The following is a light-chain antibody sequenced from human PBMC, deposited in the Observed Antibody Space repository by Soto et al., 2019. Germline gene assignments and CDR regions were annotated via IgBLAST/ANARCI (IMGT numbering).Light chain of an antibody. Sequence: EIVLTQSPGTLSLSPGERATLSCRASQSVSSSSLAWYQQKPGQAPRLLIYGASSRATGIPDRFSGSGSGTDFTLTISRLEPEDFAVYSCQQYGSSPLYTFGQGTKLEIK. CDR1: QSVSSSS. CDR2: GAS. J-gene: IGKJ2*01. CDR3: QQYGSSPLYT. V-gene: IGKV3-20*01.